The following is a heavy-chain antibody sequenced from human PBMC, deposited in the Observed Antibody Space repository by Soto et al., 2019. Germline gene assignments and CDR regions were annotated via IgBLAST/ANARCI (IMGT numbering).Heavy chain of an antibody. CDR1: GFTFSSYG. V-gene: IGHV3-30*18. J-gene: IGHJ4*02. D-gene: IGHD3-10*01. CDR2: ISYDGSNK. CDR3: AKVPSGGSGKDY. Sequence: PGGSLRLSCAASGFTFSSYGMHWVRQAPGKGLEWVAVISYDGSNKYYADSVKGRFTISRDNSKNTLYLQMNSLRAEDTAVYYCAKVPSGGSGKDYWGQGTLVTVSS.